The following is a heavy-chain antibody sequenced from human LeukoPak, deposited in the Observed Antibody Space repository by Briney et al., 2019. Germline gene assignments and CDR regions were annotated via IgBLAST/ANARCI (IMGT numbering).Heavy chain of an antibody. J-gene: IGHJ6*02. CDR2: INPSGGST. Sequence: ASVKVSCKASGYNFIIYYMHWVRQAPGQGLEWMGIINPSGGSTSYAQKFQDRVTMTRDTSTSTVYMELSSLKSEDTAVYYCAREDVVLVDAVRYYYYGMDVWGQGTTVTVSS. CDR3: AREDVVLVDAVRYYYYGMDV. D-gene: IGHD2-8*01. V-gene: IGHV1-46*01. CDR1: GYNFIIYY.